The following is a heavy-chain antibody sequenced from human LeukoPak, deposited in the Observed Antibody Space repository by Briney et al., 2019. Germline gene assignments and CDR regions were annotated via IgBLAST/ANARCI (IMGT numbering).Heavy chain of an antibody. CDR1: GGSISSGSYY. Sequence: PSETLSLTCTVSGGSISSGSYYWSWIRQPAGKGLEWIGRIYTSGSTNYNPSLKSRVTISVDTSKNQFSLKLSSVTAADTAVYYCARYSNVVVRGGWSRYFDYWGQGTLVTVSS. J-gene: IGHJ4*02. CDR3: ARYSNVVVRGGWSRYFDY. V-gene: IGHV4-61*02. D-gene: IGHD2-21*01. CDR2: IYTSGST.